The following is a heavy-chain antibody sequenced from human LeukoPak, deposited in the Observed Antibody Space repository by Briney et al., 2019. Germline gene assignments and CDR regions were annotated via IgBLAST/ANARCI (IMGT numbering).Heavy chain of an antibody. CDR2: ISAYNGNT. Sequence: GASVKVSCTASGYTFTSYGISWVRQAPGQGLEWMGWISAYNGNTNYAQKLQGRVTMTTDTSTSTAYMELRSLRSDDTAVYYCARDVSGSYWYYYYGMDVWGQGTTVTVSS. V-gene: IGHV1-18*01. D-gene: IGHD1-26*01. J-gene: IGHJ6*02. CDR3: ARDVSGSYWYYYYGMDV. CDR1: GYTFTSYG.